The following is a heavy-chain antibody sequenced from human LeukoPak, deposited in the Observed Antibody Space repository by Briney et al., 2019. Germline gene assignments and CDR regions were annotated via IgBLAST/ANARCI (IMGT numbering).Heavy chain of an antibody. J-gene: IGHJ4*02. CDR3: ASLRERSYYARGFDY. D-gene: IGHD1-26*01. CDR2: IYTSGST. V-gene: IGHV4-61*02. Sequence: SETLSLTCTASGGSISSGSYYWSWIRQPAGKGLEWIGRIYTSGSTNYNPSLKSRVTISVDTSKNQFSLKLSSVTAADTAVYYCASLRERSYYARGFDYWGQGTLVTVSS. CDR1: GGSISSGSYY.